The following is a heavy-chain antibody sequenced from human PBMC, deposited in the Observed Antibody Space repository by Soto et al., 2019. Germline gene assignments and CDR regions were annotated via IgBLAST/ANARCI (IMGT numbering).Heavy chain of an antibody. CDR3: ARVGYCSGGSCRTTFDY. CDR2: TRNKANSYTT. D-gene: IGHD2-15*01. J-gene: IGHJ4*02. CDR1: GFTFSDHY. V-gene: IGHV3-72*01. Sequence: GGSLRLSCAASGFTFSDHYMDWVRQAPGKGLEWVGRTRNKANSYTTEYAASVKGRFTISRDDSKNSLYLQMNSLKTADTAVYYCARVGYCSGGSCRTTFDYWGQGTLVTVSS.